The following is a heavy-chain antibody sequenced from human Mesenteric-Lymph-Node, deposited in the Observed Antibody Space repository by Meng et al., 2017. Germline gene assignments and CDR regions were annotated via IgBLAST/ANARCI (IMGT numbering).Heavy chain of an antibody. CDR2: IYYSGST. J-gene: IGHJ4*02. CDR1: GGSISSCDYY. V-gene: IGHV4-30-4*01. D-gene: IGHD4-11*01. Sequence: QGPLEEPGPGLVKPSQPLSLTCTVSGGSISSCDYYWSWIRQPPGKGLEWIGYIYYSGSTYYNPSLKSRVTISVDTSKNQFSLKLSSVTAADTAVYYCDRDRTTGRYFDYWGQGTLVTVSS. CDR3: DRDRTTGRYFDY.